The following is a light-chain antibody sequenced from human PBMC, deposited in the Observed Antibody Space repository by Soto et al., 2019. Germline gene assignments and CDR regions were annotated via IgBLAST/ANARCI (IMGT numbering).Light chain of an antibody. J-gene: IGLJ3*02. CDR2: ETT. CDR3: CSYAGSSTWV. Sequence: QSVLTQPASVSGSPGQSITISCTGTSTDVGRYDFVSWYQQYPGKAPKLMLHETTKRPSGVSDRFSGSKSGDTASLTISGLQAEDEADYFCCSYAGSSTWVFGGWTKVTVL. V-gene: IGLV2-23*01. CDR1: STDVGRYDF.